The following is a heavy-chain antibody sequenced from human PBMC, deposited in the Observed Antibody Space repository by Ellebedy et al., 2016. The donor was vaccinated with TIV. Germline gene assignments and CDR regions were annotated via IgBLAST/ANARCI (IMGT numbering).Heavy chain of an antibody. Sequence: MPSETLSLTCSVSGGSISSVSYYWGWIRQPPGKGLEWIGSIYYSGSTYYNPSLKSRVTISVDTSKNQFSLILTSVTAADTAVYYCARHAGNAEYAFDFWGQGSPVTVSS. D-gene: IGHD2-2*01. CDR3: ARHAGNAEYAFDF. CDR1: GGSISSVSYY. J-gene: IGHJ4*02. CDR2: IYYSGST. V-gene: IGHV4-39*01.